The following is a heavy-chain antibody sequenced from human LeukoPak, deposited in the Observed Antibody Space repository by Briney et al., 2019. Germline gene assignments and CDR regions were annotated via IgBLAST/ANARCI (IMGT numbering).Heavy chain of an antibody. CDR2: ISGSGDNT. V-gene: IGHV3-23*01. Sequence: GGSLRLSCAASGFSFSTYAMGWVRQAPGQGLEWVSTISGSGDNTYYADSVKGRFTISRDNSKNTLFLQMNSLRPEDTAVYHCAKVRTIGPYDSFDMWGQGTKVTVSS. D-gene: IGHD4/OR15-4a*01. CDR3: AKVRTIGPYDSFDM. J-gene: IGHJ3*02. CDR1: GFSFSTYA.